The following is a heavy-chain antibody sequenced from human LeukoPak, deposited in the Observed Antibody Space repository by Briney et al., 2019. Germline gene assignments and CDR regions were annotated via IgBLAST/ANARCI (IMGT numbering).Heavy chain of an antibody. V-gene: IGHV1-24*01. Sequence: ASVKVSCKVSGYTLTELSMHWVRQAPGKGLEWMGGFDPEDGETIYAQKFQGRVTMTEDTSTDTAYMELSSLRSEDTAVYYCATGASHDYYGSGSYWFDPWGQGTLVTVSS. CDR3: ATGASHDYYGSGSYWFDP. CDR1: GYTLTELS. J-gene: IGHJ5*02. D-gene: IGHD3-10*01. CDR2: FDPEDGET.